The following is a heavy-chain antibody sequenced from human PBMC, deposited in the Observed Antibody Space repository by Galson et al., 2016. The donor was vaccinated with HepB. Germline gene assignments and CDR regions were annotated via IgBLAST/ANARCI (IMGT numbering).Heavy chain of an antibody. V-gene: IGHV3-11*04. D-gene: IGHD5-12*01. CDR3: ARDSSSGYVIDAFDI. Sequence: SLRLSCAASGFIFSDYHINWIRQAPGKGLEWISYISSSSNTIHYADSVKGRFTVSRDYAKNSLYLQMSSLRAEDTAVYYCARDSSSGYVIDAFDIWGQGTMVTVSS. CDR1: GFIFSDYH. CDR2: ISSSSNTI. J-gene: IGHJ3*02.